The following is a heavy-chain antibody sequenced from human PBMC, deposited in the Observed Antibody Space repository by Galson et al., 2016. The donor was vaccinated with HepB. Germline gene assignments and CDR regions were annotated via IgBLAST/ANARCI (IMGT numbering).Heavy chain of an antibody. CDR3: VKGLRGPDY. D-gene: IGHD3-10*01. V-gene: IGHV3-23*01. CDR2: IRAAGVGT. CDR1: GFTFSSSD. J-gene: IGHJ4*02. Sequence: LRLSCAASGFTFSSSDMSWVRQAPGKGLEWVSGIRAAGVGTFYLDSVRGRFTITRDNSKSTLNLQMNSLRADDTAVYYCVKGLRGPDYWGQGTLVTVSS.